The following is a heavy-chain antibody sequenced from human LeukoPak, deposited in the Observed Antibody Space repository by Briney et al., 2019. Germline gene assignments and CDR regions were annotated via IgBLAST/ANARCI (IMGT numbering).Heavy chain of an antibody. CDR3: ATGFWGYCSRNSCPLDN. CDR2: IISTGSTT. CDR1: GFTFSSYS. V-gene: IGHV3-48*01. Sequence: PGGSLRLSCAASGFTFSSYSMNWVRQAPGKGLEWISYIISTGSTTYYADSVKGRFTISRDNANNSLSLQMSSLRAEDTAVYYCATGFWGYCSRNSCPLDNWGQGTQVTVAS. J-gene: IGHJ4*02. D-gene: IGHD2-2*01.